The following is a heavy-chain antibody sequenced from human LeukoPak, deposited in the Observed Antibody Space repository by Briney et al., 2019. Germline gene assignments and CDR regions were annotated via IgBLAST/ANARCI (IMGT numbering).Heavy chain of an antibody. D-gene: IGHD6-13*01. CDR3: ARIASSSWYGFDY. CDR2: ISWNSGSI. J-gene: IGHJ4*02. CDR1: GFTFDDYA. Sequence: GGSLRLSCAASGFTFDDYAMHWVRQAPGKGLEWVSGISWNSGSIGYADSVKGRFTISRDNAKNSLYLQMNSLRAEDTALYYCARIASSSWYGFDYWGQGTQVTVSS. V-gene: IGHV3-9*01.